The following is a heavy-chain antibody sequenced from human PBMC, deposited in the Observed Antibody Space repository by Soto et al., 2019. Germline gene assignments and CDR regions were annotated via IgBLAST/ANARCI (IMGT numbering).Heavy chain of an antibody. D-gene: IGHD3-22*01. V-gene: IGHV4-39*07. CDR3: ARGQDYYDSSGYSPYNWFDP. CDR1: GGSISSSSYY. CDR2: IYYSGST. Sequence: SETLSLTCTVSGGSISSSSYYWGWIRQPPGKGLEWIGSIYYSGSTYYNPSLKSRVTISVDTSKNQFSLKLSSVTAADTAVYYCARGQDYYDSSGYSPYNWFDPWGQGTLVTVSS. J-gene: IGHJ5*02.